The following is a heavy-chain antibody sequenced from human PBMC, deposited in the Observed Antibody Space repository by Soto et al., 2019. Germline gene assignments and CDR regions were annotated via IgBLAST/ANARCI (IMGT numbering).Heavy chain of an antibody. D-gene: IGHD2-2*01. CDR1: GGSISSYY. Sequence: SETLSLTCPVSGGSISSYYWSWIRQPPGKGREWIGYIYYSGSTNYNPSLKSRVTISADTSTNQFSLKLSSVTAADTTVYYCARSGYGSSTSCYDYYYGMDVWGQGTTVTVSS. CDR2: IYYSGST. V-gene: IGHV4-59*01. J-gene: IGHJ6*02. CDR3: ARSGYGSSTSCYDYYYGMDV.